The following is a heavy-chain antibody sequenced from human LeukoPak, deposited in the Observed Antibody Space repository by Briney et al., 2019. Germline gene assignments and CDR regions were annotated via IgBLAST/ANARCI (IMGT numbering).Heavy chain of an antibody. CDR1: GFTFSSYA. D-gene: IGHD3-22*01. CDR3: AKDIGDYYDSSGSDAFDI. CDR2: ISGCGANT. Sequence: GGSLRLSCAASGFTFSSYAMSWVRQAPGKGLEWVSGISGCGANTFYADSVKGRFTISRDNSKNTLYLQINNMRAEDTAVYYCAKDIGDYYDSSGSDAFDIWGQGTMVTVSS. V-gene: IGHV3-23*01. J-gene: IGHJ3*02.